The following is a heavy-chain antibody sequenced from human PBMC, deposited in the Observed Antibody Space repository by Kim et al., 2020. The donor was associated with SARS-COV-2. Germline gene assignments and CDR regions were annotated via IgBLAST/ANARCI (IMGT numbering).Heavy chain of an antibody. J-gene: IGHJ4*02. D-gene: IGHD3-10*01. CDR3: ARDVSVEYGSGSYYNSPAFDY. CDR1: GFTFSSYS. CDR2: ISSSSSYI. V-gene: IGHV3-21*01. Sequence: GGSLRLSCAASGFTFSSYSMNWVRQAPGKGLEWVSSISSSSSYIYYADSVKGRFTISRDNAKKSLYLQMNSLRAEDTAVYYCARDVSVEYGSGSYYNSPAFDYWGQGTLVTVSS.